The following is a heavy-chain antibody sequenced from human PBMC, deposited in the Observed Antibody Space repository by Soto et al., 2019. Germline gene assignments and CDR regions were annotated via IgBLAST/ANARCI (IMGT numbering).Heavy chain of an antibody. CDR2: IYYSGST. J-gene: IGHJ3*02. V-gene: IGHV4-39*01. CDR1: GGSISSSSYY. CDR3: ARHQGDAFDI. Sequence: QLLESGPGLVKPSETLSLTCTVSGGSISSSSYYWGWIRQPPGKGLEWIGSIYYSGSTYYNPSLKSRVTISVDTSKNQFSLKLSSVTAADTAVYYCARHQGDAFDIWGQGTMGAVSS.